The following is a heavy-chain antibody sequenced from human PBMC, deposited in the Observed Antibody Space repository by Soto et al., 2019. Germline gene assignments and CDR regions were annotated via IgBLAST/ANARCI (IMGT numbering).Heavy chain of an antibody. D-gene: IGHD1-26*01. CDR1: GENVCGNSAA. CDR3: PIEFPEYGSGDSYLGY. J-gene: IGHJ4*02. CDR2: TYYRSRWYN. Sequence: QTLSLTGDSSGENVCGNSAAWNWIRQSPSRGLEWLGRTYYRSRWYNDYAVSVKSRITVTPDTSNNQFSLHLNSVTPEDTAVYYCPIEFPEYGSGDSYLGYWGQGALGTGSS. V-gene: IGHV6-1*01.